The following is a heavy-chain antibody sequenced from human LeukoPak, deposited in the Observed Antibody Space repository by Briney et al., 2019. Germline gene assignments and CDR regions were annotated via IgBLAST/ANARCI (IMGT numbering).Heavy chain of an antibody. V-gene: IGHV3-23*01. CDR2: ISGSGGST. J-gene: IGHJ4*02. CDR1: GFTVSSYA. CDR3: AKGPNSGDD. D-gene: IGHD4-23*01. Sequence: GGSLRLSCAASGFTVSSYAMRWVRQAPGKGLEWVSVISGSGGSTYYADSVKGRFTISRDNSKNTLYLQMNSLRAEDTAVYYCAKGPNSGDDWGQGTLVTVSS.